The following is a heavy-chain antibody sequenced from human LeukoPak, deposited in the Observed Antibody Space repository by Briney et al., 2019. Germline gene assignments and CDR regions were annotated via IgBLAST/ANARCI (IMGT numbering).Heavy chain of an antibody. D-gene: IGHD2-15*01. V-gene: IGHV3-74*01. Sequence: CAASXFTFSSYWMHWVRQAPGKGLGWVSRINSDGSSTTYADSVKGRFTISRDNAKKTLYVQMKSLRGEERAVYYCXXXXXXGGSCYSASGYWGQGTLVTVSS. CDR2: INSDGSST. J-gene: IGHJ4*02. CDR3: XXXXXXGGSCYSASGY. CDR1: XFTFSSYW.